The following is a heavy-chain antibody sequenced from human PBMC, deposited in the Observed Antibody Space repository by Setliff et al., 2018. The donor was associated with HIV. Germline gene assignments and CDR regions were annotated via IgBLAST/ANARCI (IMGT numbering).Heavy chain of an antibody. CDR1: GFSISRQYY. CDR3: ARDPRGLLSPVPRGYFDY. Sequence: PSETLSLTSTVSGFSISRQYYWGWVRQPPGGGLEWIGNIYHSGTAYYNPSFKTRVAISIDTSKNYVSLKLRSLTAADTAIYYCARDPRGLLSPVPRGYFDYWGQGALVTVSS. CDR2: IYHSGTA. D-gene: IGHD3-22*01. V-gene: IGHV4-38-2*02. J-gene: IGHJ4*02.